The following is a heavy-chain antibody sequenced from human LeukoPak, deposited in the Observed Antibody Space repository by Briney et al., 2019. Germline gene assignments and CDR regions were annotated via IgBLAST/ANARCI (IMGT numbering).Heavy chain of an antibody. CDR1: GGTFSSYA. V-gene: IGHV1-69*04. D-gene: IGHD2-2*01. CDR3: ARVYVVPAAMQTSGGMDV. Sequence: GASVKVSCKASGGTFSSYAISWVRQAPGQGLEWMGRIIPILGIANYAQKFQGRVTITADKSTSTAYMELSSLRSEDTAVYYCARVYVVPAAMQTSGGMDVWGQGTTITVSS. J-gene: IGHJ6*02. CDR2: IIPILGIA.